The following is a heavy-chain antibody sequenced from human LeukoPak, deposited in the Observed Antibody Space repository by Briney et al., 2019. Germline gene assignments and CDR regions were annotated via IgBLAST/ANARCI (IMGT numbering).Heavy chain of an antibody. V-gene: IGHV4-59*01. J-gene: IGHJ4*02. CDR1: GGSISSYY. CDR2: IYYSVST. CDR3: ARGDSSGYYPYAFY. D-gene: IGHD3-22*01. Sequence: SETLSLTYTVSGGSISSYYWSWIRQPPGKGLEWIGYIYYSVSTNYNPSLTSRVTISVDTSRKQFSMRLTSVTAADTAVYFCARGDSSGYYPYAFYGGQGTLVTVSS.